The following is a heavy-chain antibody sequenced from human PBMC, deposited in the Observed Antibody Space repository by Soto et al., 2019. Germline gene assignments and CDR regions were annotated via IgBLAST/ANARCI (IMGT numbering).Heavy chain of an antibody. CDR3: AREPLT. Sequence: QVQLQESGPGLVKPSQTLSLTCTVSGGSISSGGYYWNWIRQHTGKALEWIAYIYYSGSTYYNPSLQSRVTIPVDPSKNQFCPKLSSVTAADTDVYYCAREPLTWGQGTLVTVSS. J-gene: IGHJ4*02. CDR1: GGSISSGGYY. V-gene: IGHV4-31*03. CDR2: IYYSGST.